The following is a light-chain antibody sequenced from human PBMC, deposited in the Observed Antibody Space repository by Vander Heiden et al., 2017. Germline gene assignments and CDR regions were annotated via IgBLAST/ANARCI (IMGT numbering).Light chain of an antibody. J-gene: IGKJ4*01. Sequence: EIVFTRSPRTLSFSPGERSTPPSRPIQIFNTNFLAWYRQKPGQAPRLLISGASNRATGIPDRFSASGSGTDFTLTISRLEPEDFAVYFCQQYGSSPLTFGGGTEVESK. CDR2: GAS. CDR3: QQYGSSPLT. V-gene: IGKV3-20*01. CDR1: QIFNTNF.